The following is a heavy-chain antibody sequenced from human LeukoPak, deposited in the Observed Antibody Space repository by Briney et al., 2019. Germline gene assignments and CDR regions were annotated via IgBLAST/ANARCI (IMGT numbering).Heavy chain of an antibody. V-gene: IGHV3-23*01. CDR3: AKEWTSGGSPRRDAFDI. Sequence: GGSPRLSCAASGFTFSSYAMSWARRAPGKGLEWVSAISGSGDSTYYADSVKGRFTISRDNSENTLYLQMNSLRAEDTAVYYCAKEWTSGGSPRRDAFDIWGQGTMVIVSS. D-gene: IGHD2-15*01. J-gene: IGHJ3*02. CDR1: GFTFSSYA. CDR2: ISGSGDST.